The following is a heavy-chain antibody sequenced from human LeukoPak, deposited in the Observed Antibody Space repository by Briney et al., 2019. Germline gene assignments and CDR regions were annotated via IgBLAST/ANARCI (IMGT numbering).Heavy chain of an antibody. J-gene: IGHJ4*02. Sequence: SETLSLTCTVSGGSISSGDYYWSWIRQPPGTGLEWIGYIYYSGSTYYNPSLKSRVTISVDTSKNQFSLKLSSVTAADTAVYYCARDLLNEGNHLDYWGQGALVTVSS. CDR1: GGSISSGDYY. V-gene: IGHV4-30-4*01. CDR3: ARDLLNEGNHLDY. D-gene: IGHD4-23*01. CDR2: IYYSGST.